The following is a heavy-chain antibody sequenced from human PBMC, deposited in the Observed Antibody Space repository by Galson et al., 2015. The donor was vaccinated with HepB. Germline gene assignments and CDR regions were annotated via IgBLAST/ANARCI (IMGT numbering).Heavy chain of an antibody. J-gene: IGHJ4*02. CDR3: ARDSEWLLDY. V-gene: IGHV7-4-1*02. Sequence: SVKVSCKASGYTFSSYAMNWARQAPGQGPEWMGWINTNTGNPTYAQGFTRRFVFSLDTSVSTAYLQISSLKAEDTAVYYCARDSEWLLDYWGQGTLVTVSS. CDR1: GYTFSSYA. D-gene: IGHD6-19*01. CDR2: INTNTGNP.